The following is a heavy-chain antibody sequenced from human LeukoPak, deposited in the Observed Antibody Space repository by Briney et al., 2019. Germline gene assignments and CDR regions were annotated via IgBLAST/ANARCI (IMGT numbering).Heavy chain of an antibody. CDR3: ARHDCDSSRCSVNWFDP. V-gene: IGHV4-39*01. D-gene: IGHD2/OR15-2a*01. J-gene: IGHJ5*02. CDR2: IYESGNT. Sequence: PSGTLSLTCTVSGVSMSSSPYYWGWIRQPPGKGLECIDTIYESGNTNYNPSLRIRLTISVYTSRNQFSLKLSSVTAADTAVYYCARHDCDSSRCSVNWFDPWGQGTLVTVSS. CDR1: GVSMSSSPYY.